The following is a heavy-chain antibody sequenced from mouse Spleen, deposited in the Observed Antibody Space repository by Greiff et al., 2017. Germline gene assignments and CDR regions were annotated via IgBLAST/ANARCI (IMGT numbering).Heavy chain of an antibody. J-gene: IGHJ2*01. CDR1: GYTFTSYW. D-gene: IGHD4-1*01. V-gene: IGHV1-69*01. CDR3: ARGTNWDDY. CDR2: IDPSDSYT. Sequence: QVQLQQPGAELVMPGASVKLSCKASGYTFTSYWMHWVKQRPGQGLEWIGEIDPSDSYTNYNQKFKGKATLTVDKSSSTAYMQLSSLTSEDSAVYYCARGTNWDDYWGQGTTLTVSS.